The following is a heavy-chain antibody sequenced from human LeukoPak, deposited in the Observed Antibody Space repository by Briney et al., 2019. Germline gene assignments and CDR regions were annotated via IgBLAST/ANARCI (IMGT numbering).Heavy chain of an antibody. CDR2: ISGSAGST. D-gene: IGHD2/OR15-2a*01. CDR1: GFTFSSYA. V-gene: IGHV3-23*01. J-gene: IGHJ4*02. Sequence: GGSLRLSCAASGFTFSSYAMSWVRQAPGKGLEWVSGISGSAGSTDYADSVKGRFTISRDNSKNTLYLQMNSLRAEDTAVYYCARDWFHAIDYWGQGTLVTVSS. CDR3: ARDWFHAIDY.